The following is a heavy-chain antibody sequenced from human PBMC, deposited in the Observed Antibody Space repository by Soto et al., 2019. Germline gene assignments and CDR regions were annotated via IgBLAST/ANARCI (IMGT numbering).Heavy chain of an antibody. CDR1: GYTFTSYD. Sequence: GASVKVSCKASGYTFTSYDINWVRQATGQGLEWMGWMNPNSGNTGYAQKFQGRVTMTRNTSISTAYMELSSLRSEDTAVYYCARGRRLLVRGARDYYYYYIDVWGKGTTVTVSS. CDR2: MNPNSGNT. D-gene: IGHD3-10*01. J-gene: IGHJ6*03. V-gene: IGHV1-8*01. CDR3: ARGRRLLVRGARDYYYYYIDV.